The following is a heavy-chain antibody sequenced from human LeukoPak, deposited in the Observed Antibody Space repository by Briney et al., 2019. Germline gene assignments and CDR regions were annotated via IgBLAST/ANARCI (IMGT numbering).Heavy chain of an antibody. V-gene: IGHV4-61*02. D-gene: IGHD1-26*01. Sequence: SETLSLTCTVSGGSISSGNYYWSWIRQPAGKGLEWIGRIYTSGSTNYNPSLKSRVTMSVDTSKNQFSLKLSSVTAADTAVYYCARKGSTDYFDYWGQGTLVTVSS. CDR2: IYTSGST. CDR3: ARKGSTDYFDY. J-gene: IGHJ4*02. CDR1: GGSISSGNYY.